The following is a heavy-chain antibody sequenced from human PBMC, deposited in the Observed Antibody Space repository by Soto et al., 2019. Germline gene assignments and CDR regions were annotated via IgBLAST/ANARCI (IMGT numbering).Heavy chain of an antibody. D-gene: IGHD3-10*01. CDR1: GGSISSGGYS. CDR2: IYHSGST. Sequence: SETLSLTCAVSGGSISSGGYSWSWIRQPPGKGLEWIGYIYHSGSTYYNPSLKSRVTISVDTSKNQFSLKLSSVTAADTAVYYCARGRGYYGSGSYRYYYGMDVWGQGTTVTVSS. J-gene: IGHJ6*02. V-gene: IGHV4-30-2*01. CDR3: ARGRGYYGSGSYRYYYGMDV.